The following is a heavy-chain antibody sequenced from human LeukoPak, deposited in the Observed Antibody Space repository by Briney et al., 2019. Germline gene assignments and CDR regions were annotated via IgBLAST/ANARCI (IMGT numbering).Heavy chain of an antibody. CDR3: ARDPADTAMPTGMDV. CDR1: GFTFSSYS. Sequence: GGSLRLSCAASGFTFSSYSMNWVRQAPGKGLEWVSSISSSSSYIYYADSVKGRFTISRDNAKNSLYLQMNSLRAEDTAVYYCARDPADTAMPTGMDVWGQGTTVTVSS. CDR2: ISSSSSYI. V-gene: IGHV3-21*01. J-gene: IGHJ6*02. D-gene: IGHD5-18*01.